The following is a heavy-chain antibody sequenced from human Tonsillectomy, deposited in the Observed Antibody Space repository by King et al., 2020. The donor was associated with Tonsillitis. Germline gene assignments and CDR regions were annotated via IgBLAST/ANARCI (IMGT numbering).Heavy chain of an antibody. D-gene: IGHD6-19*01. Sequence: VQLVESGGGVVQPGRSLRLSCAASGFTFSSNGMHWVRQAPGKGLEWVAVISYGGSNKYYADSVKGRFTISRDNSKNTLYLQMNSLRAEETAVYYCAKDGAVAGKTVAYWGQGTLVTVSS. CDR3: AKDGAVAGKTVAY. CDR1: GFTFSSNG. V-gene: IGHV3-30*18. CDR2: ISYGGSNK. J-gene: IGHJ4*02.